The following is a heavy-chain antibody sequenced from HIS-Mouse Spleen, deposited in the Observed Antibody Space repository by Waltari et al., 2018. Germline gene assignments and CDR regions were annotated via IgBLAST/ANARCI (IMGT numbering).Heavy chain of an antibody. J-gene: IGHJ4*02. D-gene: IGHD1-7*01. V-gene: IGHV1-24*01. CDR1: GYTLTELS. CDR3: ATDLITGTTRGFDY. CDR2: FDPEDGET. Sequence: QVQLVQSGAEVQKTGASVKVSCKVSGYTLTELSMHWVRQAPGKGLEWMGGFDPEDGETIYAQKFQGRVTMTEDTSTDTAYMELSSLRSEDTAVYYCATDLITGTTRGFDYWGQGTLVTVSS.